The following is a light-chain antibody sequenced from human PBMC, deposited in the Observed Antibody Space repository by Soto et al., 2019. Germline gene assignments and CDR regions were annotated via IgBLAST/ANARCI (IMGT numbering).Light chain of an antibody. CDR3: QQYNVWPLT. J-gene: IGKJ4*01. Sequence: EIVMTQSPVTLSVSPGDRATLSCRASQSVNSNLAWDQQKPGQTPKLLIYVASTRATGIPARFSGSGSGTEFTLTISSLQSEDFAVYSCQQYNVWPLTFGGGTKVEFK. V-gene: IGKV3-15*01. CDR2: VAS. CDR1: QSVNSN.